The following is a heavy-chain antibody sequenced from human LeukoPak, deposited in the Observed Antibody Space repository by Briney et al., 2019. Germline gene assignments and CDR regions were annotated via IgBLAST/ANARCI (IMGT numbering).Heavy chain of an antibody. D-gene: IGHD2-15*01. CDR2: ISHSGTT. CDR3: ARQAYGSEANFYPFDY. J-gene: IGHJ4*02. Sequence: SETLSLTCSISGGSISSSLFWSWIRQSPGKGLEWIGWISHSGTTTYNPSLKSRVTISQDMSKNQFSLKLTSVIVADTAVYYCARQAYGSEANFYPFDYWGRGTLVSVSS. V-gene: IGHV4-59*08. CDR1: GGSISSSLF.